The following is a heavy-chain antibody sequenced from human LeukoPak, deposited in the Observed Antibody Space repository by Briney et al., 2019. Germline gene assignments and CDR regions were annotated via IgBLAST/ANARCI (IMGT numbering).Heavy chain of an antibody. CDR2: ISSSGSTI. V-gene: IGHV3-11*01. CDR1: GFTFSDYY. J-gene: IGHJ4*02. D-gene: IGHD3-10*01. Sequence: PGGSLRLSCAASGFTFSDYYMSWIRQAPGKGLEWVSYISSSGSTIYYADSVRGRFTISRDNAKNSLYLQMNSLRAEDTAVYYCASRRGYGSGETWGVIDYWGQGTLVTVSS. CDR3: ASRRGYGSGETWGVIDY.